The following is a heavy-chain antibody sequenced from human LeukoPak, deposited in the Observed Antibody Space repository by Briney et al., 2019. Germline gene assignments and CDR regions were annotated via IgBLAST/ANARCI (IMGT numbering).Heavy chain of an antibody. CDR2: IWYDGSNK. CDR1: GFTFSSYG. V-gene: IGHV3-33*01. Sequence: GGSLRLSCAASGFTFSSYGMHWVRQAPGKGLEWVAGIWYDGSNKYYADSVKGRFTISRDNSKNTLYLQMNTLRAEDTAVYYCARDRVPRNYDFWSGYYLHDAFDIWGQGTMVTVSS. D-gene: IGHD3-3*01. J-gene: IGHJ3*02. CDR3: ARDRVPRNYDFWSGYYLHDAFDI.